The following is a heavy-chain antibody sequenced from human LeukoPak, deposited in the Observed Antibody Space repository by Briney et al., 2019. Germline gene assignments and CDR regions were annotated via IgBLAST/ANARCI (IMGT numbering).Heavy chain of an antibody. V-gene: IGHV4-59*01. Sequence: SETLSLTCTVSGGSISSYYWSWIRQPPGKGLEWIGYIYYSGSTNYNPSLKSRVTISVDTSKNQFSLKLSSVTAADTAVYYCASLTYYYGSGILDWGQGTLVTVSS. CDR1: GGSISSYY. D-gene: IGHD3-10*01. J-gene: IGHJ4*02. CDR2: IYYSGST. CDR3: ASLTYYYGSGILD.